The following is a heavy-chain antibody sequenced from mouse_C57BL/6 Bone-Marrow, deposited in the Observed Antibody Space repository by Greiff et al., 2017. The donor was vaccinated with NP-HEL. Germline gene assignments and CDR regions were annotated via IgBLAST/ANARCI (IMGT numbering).Heavy chain of an antibody. V-gene: IGHV14-4*01. CDR1: GFNIKDDY. D-gene: IGHD1-1*01. CDR3: TTGYYGSAY. CDR2: IDPENGDT. J-gene: IGHJ3*01. Sequence: VQLKQSGAELVRPGASVKLSCTASGFNIKDDYMHWVKQRPEQGLEWIGWIDPENGDTEYASKFQGKATITADTSSNTAYLQLSSLTSEDTAVYYCTTGYYGSAYWGQGTLVTVSA.